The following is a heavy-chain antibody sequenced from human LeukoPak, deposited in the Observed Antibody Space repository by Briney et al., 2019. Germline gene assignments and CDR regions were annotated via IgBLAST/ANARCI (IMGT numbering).Heavy chain of an antibody. CDR1: GGSINSYY. CDR3: ARMKPHFDY. V-gene: IGHV4-59*01. J-gene: IGHJ4*02. Sequence: SETLSLTCTVSGGSINSYYWSWIRQPPGKGLEWIGYIYYSGSTNYNPSLKSRVTISVDTSKNQFSLKLSSVTAADTAVYYCARMKPHFDYWGQGTLVTVSS. CDR2: IYYSGST.